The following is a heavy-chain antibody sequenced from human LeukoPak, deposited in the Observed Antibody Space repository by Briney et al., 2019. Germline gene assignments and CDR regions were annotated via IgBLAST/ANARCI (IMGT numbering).Heavy chain of an antibody. Sequence: GGSLRLSCAASGFTFSSYAMSWVRQAPGKGLEWVSAISGSGGSTYYADSVKGRFTISRDNSKNTLYLQMNGLRAEDTAVYYCAKDPQGWNLYYFDYWGQGTLVTVSS. D-gene: IGHD1-1*01. V-gene: IGHV3-23*01. CDR3: AKDPQGWNLYYFDY. J-gene: IGHJ4*02. CDR2: ISGSGGST. CDR1: GFTFSSYA.